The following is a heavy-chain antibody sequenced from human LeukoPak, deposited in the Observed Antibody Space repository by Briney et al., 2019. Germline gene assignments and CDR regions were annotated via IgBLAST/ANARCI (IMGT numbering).Heavy chain of an antibody. CDR2: INHSGST. V-gene: IGHV4-34*01. CDR3: ARFERVTYGSGTYVFYYFDY. Sequence: SETLSLTCAVYGGSFRGYYWSWIRQAPGKGLEWIGEINHSGSTNYTPSLKSRVTISVDTSTNKSSLKLSSVTDADTAVYSCARFERVTYGSGTYVFYYFDYWAREPWSPSPQ. J-gene: IGHJ4*02. D-gene: IGHD3-10*01. CDR1: GGSFRGYY.